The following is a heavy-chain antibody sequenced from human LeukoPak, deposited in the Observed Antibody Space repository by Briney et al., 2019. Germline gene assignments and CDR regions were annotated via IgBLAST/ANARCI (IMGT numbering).Heavy chain of an antibody. V-gene: IGHV3-21*01. CDR2: ISSSSSYI. CDR1: GFTFSSYA. J-gene: IGHJ4*02. CDR3: ARGDHIAVATDFDY. D-gene: IGHD6-19*01. Sequence: PGGSLRLSCAASGFTFSSYAMNWVRQAPGKGLEWVSSISSSSSYIYYADSVKGRFTISRDNAKNSLYLQMNSLRAEDTAVYYCARGDHIAVATDFDYWGQGTLVTVSS.